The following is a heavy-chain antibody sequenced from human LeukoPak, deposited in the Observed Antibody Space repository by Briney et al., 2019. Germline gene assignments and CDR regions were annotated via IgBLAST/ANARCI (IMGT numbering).Heavy chain of an antibody. CDR3: ARDRAVAGPYDY. D-gene: IGHD6-19*01. CDR1: GFTFSSYA. V-gene: IGHV3-64*01. J-gene: IGHJ4*02. Sequence: GGPLRLSCAASGFTFSSYAMHWVRQAPGKGLEYVSAISSNGGSTDYANSVKGRFTISRDNSKNTLYLQMGSLRAEDMAVYYCARDRAVAGPYDYWGQGTLVTVSS. CDR2: ISSNGGST.